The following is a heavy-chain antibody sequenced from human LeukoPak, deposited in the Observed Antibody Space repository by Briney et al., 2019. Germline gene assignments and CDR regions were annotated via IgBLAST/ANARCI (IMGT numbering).Heavy chain of an antibody. CDR2: FDPEDGET. V-gene: IGHV1-24*01. Sequence: ASVKVSCKVSGYTLTVLSMHWVRQAPGKGLEWMGGFDPEDGETIYAQKFQGRVTMTEDTSTDTAYMELSSLRSEDTAVYYCATLVIAAAGTDYWGQGTLVTVSS. D-gene: IGHD6-13*01. CDR3: ATLVIAAAGTDY. CDR1: GYTLTVLS. J-gene: IGHJ4*02.